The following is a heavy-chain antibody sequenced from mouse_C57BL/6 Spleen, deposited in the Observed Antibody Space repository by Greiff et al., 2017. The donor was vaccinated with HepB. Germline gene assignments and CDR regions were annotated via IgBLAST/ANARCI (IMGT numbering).Heavy chain of an antibody. J-gene: IGHJ4*01. D-gene: IGHD2-4*01. Sequence: EVKVVESGPGLAKPSQTLSLTCSVTGYSITSDYWNWIRKFPGNKLEYMGYISYSGSTYYNPSHNSRISITRDTSKNQYYLQLHSVTTEDTDTYYCARYDYDGAMDYWGQGTSVTVSS. CDR1: GYSITSDY. V-gene: IGHV3-8*01. CDR2: ISYSGST. CDR3: ARYDYDGAMDY.